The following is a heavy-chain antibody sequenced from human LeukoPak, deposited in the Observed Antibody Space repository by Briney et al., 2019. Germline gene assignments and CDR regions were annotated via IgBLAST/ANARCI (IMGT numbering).Heavy chain of an antibody. CDR1: GYTFTNYA. J-gene: IGHJ4*02. CDR3: ARDRGWSGYYYDRFYDY. Sequence: ASVKVSCKASGYTFTNYAMNWVRQAPGQGLEWMGWINPNTGNPMYAQGFTGRFVFSLDTSVTTTYLQINGLEAEDTAVYYCARDRGWSGYYYDRFYDYWGQGTLVTVSS. D-gene: IGHD3-22*01. V-gene: IGHV7-4-1*02. CDR2: INPNTGNP.